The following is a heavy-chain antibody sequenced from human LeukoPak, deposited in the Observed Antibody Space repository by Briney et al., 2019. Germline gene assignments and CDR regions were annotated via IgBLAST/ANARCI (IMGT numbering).Heavy chain of an antibody. CDR1: GYIFTSYD. Sequence: ASVKVSCKASGYIFTSYDINWVRQATGQGLEWMGWMNPNSGNTGYAQKFQGRVTMTRNTSISTAYMELSSLRSEDTAVYYCARGAVFTIFGVVIHYYYGMDVWGQGTTVTVSS. V-gene: IGHV1-8*01. CDR2: MNPNSGNT. CDR3: ARGAVFTIFGVVIHYYYGMDV. D-gene: IGHD3-3*01. J-gene: IGHJ6*02.